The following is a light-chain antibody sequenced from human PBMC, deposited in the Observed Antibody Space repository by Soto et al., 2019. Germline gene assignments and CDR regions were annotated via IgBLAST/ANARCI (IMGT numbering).Light chain of an antibody. V-gene: IGKV1-16*02. CDR1: QGINNY. CDR2: AAS. J-gene: IGKJ1*01. CDR3: QQYDSYPRT. Sequence: DVQMTQSPSSLSASVGDRVTITCRASQGINNYLAWFQQKPGKAPTSLIYAASSLQSGVPSKFSGSGSGTDITLTISSLQPEDVATYYCQQYDSYPRTFGQGTRVEIK.